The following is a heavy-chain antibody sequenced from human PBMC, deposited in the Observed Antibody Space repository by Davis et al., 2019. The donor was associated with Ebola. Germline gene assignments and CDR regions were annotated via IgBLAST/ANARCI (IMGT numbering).Heavy chain of an antibody. Sequence: GGSLRLSCAASGFTFSSYGMHWVRQAPGKGLEWVAVIWYDGSNKYYADSVKGRFTISRDNSKNSLYLQMNSLRDEDTAVYYCARYCSSINCYGRGFDYWGQGTLVTVSS. CDR2: IWYDGSNK. J-gene: IGHJ4*02. CDR1: GFTFSSYG. CDR3: ARYCSSINCYGRGFDY. D-gene: IGHD2-2*01. V-gene: IGHV3-33*01.